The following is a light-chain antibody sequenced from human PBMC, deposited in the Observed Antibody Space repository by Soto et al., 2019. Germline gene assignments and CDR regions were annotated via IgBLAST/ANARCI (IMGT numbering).Light chain of an antibody. CDR2: DVS. J-gene: IGKJ4*01. V-gene: IGKV1-13*02. CDR1: LGISSA. CDR3: QQFNAYPLT. Sequence: AIQLTQSPSSLSASVGDRVTITCRASLGISSALAWYQQKPGKPPKLLIYDVSSLESGVPSRFSGRGSGTDFTLIISSLQPEDFATYYCQQFNAYPLTFGGGTNVEIK.